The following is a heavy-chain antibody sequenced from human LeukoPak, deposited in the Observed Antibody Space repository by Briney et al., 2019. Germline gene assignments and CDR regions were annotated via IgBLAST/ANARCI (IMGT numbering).Heavy chain of an antibody. D-gene: IGHD3-22*01. J-gene: IGHJ4*02. Sequence: GGSLRLSCAASGFTFDDYGMSWVRQAPGKGPEWVSGINWNGGSTGYADSVKGRFTISRDNAKNSLYLQMNSLRAEDTALYYCARALHYYDSSGYDYWGQGTLVTVSS. CDR3: ARALHYYDSSGYDY. CDR2: INWNGGST. CDR1: GFTFDDYG. V-gene: IGHV3-20*04.